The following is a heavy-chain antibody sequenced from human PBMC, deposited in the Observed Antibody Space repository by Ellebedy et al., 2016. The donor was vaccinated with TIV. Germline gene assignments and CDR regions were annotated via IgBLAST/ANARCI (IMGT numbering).Heavy chain of an antibody. CDR2: IYYSGST. V-gene: IGHV4-39*01. D-gene: IGHD4/OR15-4a*01. Sequence: MPSETLSLTCTVSGGSISSSSYYWGWIRQPPGKGLEWIGSIYYSGSTYYNPSLKSRVTISVDTSKNQFSLKLSSVTAADTAVYYCASPIWGYDGITDAFDIWGQGTMVTVSS. J-gene: IGHJ3*02. CDR1: GGSISSSSYY. CDR3: ASPIWGYDGITDAFDI.